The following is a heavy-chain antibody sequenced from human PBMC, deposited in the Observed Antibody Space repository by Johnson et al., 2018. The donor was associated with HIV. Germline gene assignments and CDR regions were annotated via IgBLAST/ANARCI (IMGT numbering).Heavy chain of an antibody. Sequence: QVQLVESGGGLVQPGGSLRLSCAASGFTFSSYWMHWVRQAPGKGLEWVAVISYDGTNRYYADYVKGRFTNSRDNSKNTLYLQMNSPRAEDTAVYYCAKIGDTAMVTGAFAMWGQGKMVTVSS. J-gene: IGHJ3*02. CDR2: ISYDGTNR. CDR1: GFTFSSYW. V-gene: IGHV3-30*18. D-gene: IGHD5-18*01. CDR3: AKIGDTAMVTGAFAM.